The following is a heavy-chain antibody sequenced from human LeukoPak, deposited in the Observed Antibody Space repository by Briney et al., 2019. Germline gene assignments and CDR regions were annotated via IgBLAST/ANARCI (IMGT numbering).Heavy chain of an antibody. D-gene: IGHD2-2*01. J-gene: IGHJ5*02. Sequence: ASVKVSRKASGYTFTSYDINWVRQATRQGLEWMGSMDPNSGNTGYAQKFQGRVTMTRNTSISTAYMELSSLRSEDTAVYYCAGAPVVPAARNGDLGYWFDPWGQGTLVTVSS. V-gene: IGHV1-8*01. CDR3: AGAPVVPAARNGDLGYWFDP. CDR1: GYTFTSYD. CDR2: MDPNSGNT.